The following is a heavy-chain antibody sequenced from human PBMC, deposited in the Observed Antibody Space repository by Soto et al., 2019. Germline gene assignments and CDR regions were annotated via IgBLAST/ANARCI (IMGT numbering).Heavy chain of an antibody. Sequence: EVQLVESGGGLVQPGGSLRLSCAASGFTFSSYWMHWVRQAPGKGLVWVSRINSDGSGTSYADSVKGRFTISRDNAKDTLYLQMNSLRAEDTAVYYCARFRGGYYYGDAFDIWGQGTMVTVSS. V-gene: IGHV3-74*01. CDR1: GFTFSSYW. CDR3: ARFRGGYYYGDAFDI. CDR2: INSDGSGT. J-gene: IGHJ3*02. D-gene: IGHD3-22*01.